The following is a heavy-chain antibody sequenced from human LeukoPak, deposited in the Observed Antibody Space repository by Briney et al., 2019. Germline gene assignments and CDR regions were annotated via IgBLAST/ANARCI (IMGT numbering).Heavy chain of an antibody. Sequence: SETLSLTCTVSGDSISGYYYNRIRQPPGKGLEWIGFIHSSGTTEYIPSLRGRVTLSVATSKNRLSLKLTSVTAADTAVYYCARLTATPAGSYHYHYIHVWGKGTTVTVSS. J-gene: IGHJ6*03. CDR2: IHSSGTT. CDR3: ARLTATPAGSYHYHYIHV. D-gene: IGHD3-9*01. V-gene: IGHV4-4*09. CDR1: GDSISGYY.